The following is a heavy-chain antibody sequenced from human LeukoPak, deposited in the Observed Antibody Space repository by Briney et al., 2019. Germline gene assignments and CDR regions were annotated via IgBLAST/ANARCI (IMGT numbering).Heavy chain of an antibody. Sequence: ASVKVSCKASGYTFTSYAMHWVRQAPGQRLEWMGWINAGNGNTKYSQKSQGRVTITRDTSASTAYMELSSLRSEDTAVYYCARDPSGGSGHDFDYWGQGTLVTVSS. CDR1: GYTFTSYA. CDR2: INAGNGNT. D-gene: IGHD2-15*01. V-gene: IGHV1-3*01. CDR3: ARDPSGGSGHDFDY. J-gene: IGHJ4*02.